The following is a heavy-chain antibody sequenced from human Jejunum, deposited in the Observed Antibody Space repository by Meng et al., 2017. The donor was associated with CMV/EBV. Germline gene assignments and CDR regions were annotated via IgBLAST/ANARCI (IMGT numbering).Heavy chain of an antibody. V-gene: IGHV4-59*01. J-gene: IGHJ6*02. CDR3: ARDCGDGSCYSGGFYYHGLGV. D-gene: IGHD2-15*01. CDR2: MSYRGST. CDR1: YL. Sequence: YLWSSVRQPPGKGLDGIGFMSYRGSTNYNPSLKSRVTISVDTSKTQFSLELSSVTAADTAVYYCARDCGDGSCYSGGFYYHGLGVWGQGTAVTVSS.